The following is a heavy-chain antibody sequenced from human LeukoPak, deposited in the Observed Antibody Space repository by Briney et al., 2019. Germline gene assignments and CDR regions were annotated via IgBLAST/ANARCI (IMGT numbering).Heavy chain of an antibody. CDR1: GFTFSSYS. CDR3: ARIQIHPPRYCSGGSCTIDY. CDR2: ISSSSSYI. V-gene: IGHV3-21*01. Sequence: PGGSLRLSCAASGFTFSSYSMNWVRQAPGKGLEWVSSISSSSSYIYYADSVKGRFTISRDNAKNSLYLQMNSLRAEDTAVYYCARIQIHPPRYCSGGSCTIDYWGQGTLVTVSS. D-gene: IGHD2-15*01. J-gene: IGHJ4*02.